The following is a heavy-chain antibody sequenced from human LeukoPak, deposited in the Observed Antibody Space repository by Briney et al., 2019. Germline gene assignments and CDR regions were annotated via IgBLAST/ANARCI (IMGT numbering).Heavy chain of an antibody. Sequence: SVKVSCKASGGTFSSYAISWVRQAPGQGLEWMGGIIPIFGTANYAQKFQGRVTITADESTSTAYMELSSLRSEDMAVYYCARGGVPAAIRNDDAFDIWGQGTMVTVSS. CDR2: IIPIFGTA. CDR1: GGTFSSYA. CDR3: ARGGVPAAIRNDDAFDI. V-gene: IGHV1-69*13. J-gene: IGHJ3*02. D-gene: IGHD2-2*01.